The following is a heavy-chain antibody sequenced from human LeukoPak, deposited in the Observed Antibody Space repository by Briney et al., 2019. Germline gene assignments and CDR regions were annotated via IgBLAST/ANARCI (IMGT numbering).Heavy chain of an antibody. V-gene: IGHV4-59*11. CDR3: ARSLGDDSWVALRGYYYMDV. D-gene: IGHD3-3*01. Sequence: SETLSLTCSVSGGSMSGHYWIWIRQPQGKGLEWIGYVFDSGNTDYNPSLKSRVAISFDTASNHFSLKLNSVTASDSGIYFCARSLGDDSWVALRGYYYMDVWGRGTTVTVSS. CDR2: VFDSGNT. CDR1: GGSMSGHY. J-gene: IGHJ6*03.